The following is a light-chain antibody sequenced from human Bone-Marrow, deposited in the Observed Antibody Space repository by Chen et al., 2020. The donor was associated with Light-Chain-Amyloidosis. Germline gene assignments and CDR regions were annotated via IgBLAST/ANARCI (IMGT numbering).Light chain of an antibody. J-gene: IGLJ3*02. Sequence: NFMLTQPHSVSESPGKTVIISCTRSSGSIATNYVQWYQQRPGTSPTTVMYEDDQRPSGVPDRFSGSSDRSSNSASLTIAGLETEDEADYYCQAYQGSSQVVFGGGTKLTVL. CDR1: SGSIATNY. CDR2: EDD. V-gene: IGLV6-57*01. CDR3: QAYQGSSQVV.